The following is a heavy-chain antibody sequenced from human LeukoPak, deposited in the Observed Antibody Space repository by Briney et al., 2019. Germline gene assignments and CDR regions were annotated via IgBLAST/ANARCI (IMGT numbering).Heavy chain of an antibody. D-gene: IGHD3-22*01. V-gene: IGHV3-64D*06. J-gene: IGHJ4*02. CDR1: GFTFSSYA. Sequence: PGGSLRFSCSASGFTFSSYAMHWVRQAPGKGLEYVSAISSNGGSTYYADSVKGRFTISRDNSKNTLYLQMSSLRAEDTAVYYCVKGITMIVVVITGFDYWGQGTLVTVSS. CDR3: VKGITMIVVVITGFDY. CDR2: ISSNGGST.